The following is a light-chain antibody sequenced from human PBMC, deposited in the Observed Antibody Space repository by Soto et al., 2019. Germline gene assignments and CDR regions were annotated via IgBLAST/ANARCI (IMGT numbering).Light chain of an antibody. CDR3: GTWDNSLSAWV. J-gene: IGLJ3*02. CDR2: EKN. CDR1: ISNIGNNY. Sequence: QSVLTQPPSVSAAPVQKVSISCTGSISNIGNNYVSWYQQLPGTAPKLLVYEKNKRPSGISDRFSGSKSGTSAALDITGLQTGDEGDYYCGTWDNSLSAWVFGGGTKLTVL. V-gene: IGLV1-51*02.